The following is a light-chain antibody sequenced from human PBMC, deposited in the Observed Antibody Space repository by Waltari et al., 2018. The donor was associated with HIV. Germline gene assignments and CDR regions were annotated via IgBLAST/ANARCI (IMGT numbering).Light chain of an antibody. V-gene: IGLV2-8*01. CDR2: EVT. J-gene: IGLJ2*01. CDR1: SSDIGAYDY. CDR3: SSYGDSLRVL. Sequence: QSALTQPPSASGSLGQSVTISCTGSSSDIGAYDYVSWFQQHPHSAPKLLLYEVTRRPSTVSDLFSGSRSGYTAFLTVAGLQPDDEATYFCSSYGDSLRVLFGGGTNVTVL.